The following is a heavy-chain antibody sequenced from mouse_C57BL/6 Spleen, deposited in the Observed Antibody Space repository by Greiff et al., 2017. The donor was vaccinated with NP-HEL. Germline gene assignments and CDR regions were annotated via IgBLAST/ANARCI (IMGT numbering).Heavy chain of an antibody. J-gene: IGHJ2*01. CDR1: GYAFSSSW. CDR3: YGSRGDFDD. CDR2: IYPGDGDT. Sequence: QVQLQQSGPELVKPGASVKISCKASGYAFSSSWMNWVKQRPGQGLEWIGRIYPGDGDTNYNGKFKGKATLTADKSSSTAYMQLSSLTSEDSAVYFCYGSRGDFDDWGQGTTLTVSS. D-gene: IGHD1-1*01. V-gene: IGHV1-82*01.